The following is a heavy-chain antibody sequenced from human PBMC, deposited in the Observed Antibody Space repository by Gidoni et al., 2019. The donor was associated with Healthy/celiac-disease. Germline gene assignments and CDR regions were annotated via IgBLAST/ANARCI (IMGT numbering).Heavy chain of an antibody. Sequence: EVQLVESGGGLVQPGGSLRLSCAASGFTFSSYWLHWVRQAPGKGLVWVSRINSDGSSTSYADSVKGRFTISRDNAKNTLYLQMNSLRAEDTAVYYCARGSGTPGLYYYGMDVWGQGTTVTVSS. CDR1: GFTFSSYW. CDR2: INSDGSST. D-gene: IGHD3-10*01. V-gene: IGHV3-74*01. CDR3: ARGSGTPGLYYYGMDV. J-gene: IGHJ6*02.